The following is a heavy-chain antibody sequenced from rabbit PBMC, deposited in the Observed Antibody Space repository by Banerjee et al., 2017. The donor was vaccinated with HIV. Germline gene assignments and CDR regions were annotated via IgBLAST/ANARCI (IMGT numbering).Heavy chain of an antibody. J-gene: IGHJ3*01. V-gene: IGHV1S45*01. CDR3: ARGYDSGTRLDL. D-gene: IGHD1-1*01. CDR1: GFDFRSYS. Sequence: QKHLDESGGGLVQPEGSLTLTCKVSGFDFRSYSLAWVHQAPGKGLEWIAYINTAGDSYTYYATWAKGRFTVSKTSSTTVTLQMTSLTAADTATYFCARGYDSGTRLDLWGQGTLVTVS. CDR2: INTAGDSYT.